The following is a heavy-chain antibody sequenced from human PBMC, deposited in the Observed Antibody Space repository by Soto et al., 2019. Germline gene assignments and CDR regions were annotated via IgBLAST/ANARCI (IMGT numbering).Heavy chain of an antibody. V-gene: IGHV1-69*06. CDR3: ARQWSTVVTGAFDI. CDR2: IIPIFGTA. Sequence: GASVKVSCKASGGTFSSYAISWVRQAPGQGLEWMGGIIPIFGTANYAQKFQGRVTITADKSTSTAYMELSSLRSEDTAVYYWARQWSTVVTGAFDIWGQGTMVTVS. CDR1: GGTFSSYA. D-gene: IGHD2-15*01. J-gene: IGHJ3*02.